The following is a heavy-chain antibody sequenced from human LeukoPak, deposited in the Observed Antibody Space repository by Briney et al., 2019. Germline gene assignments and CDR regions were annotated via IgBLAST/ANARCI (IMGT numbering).Heavy chain of an antibody. CDR2: ISSSSSYI. V-gene: IGHV3-21*01. CDR1: GFTFSSYS. D-gene: IGHD3-22*01. Sequence: RGSLRLSCAASGFTFSSYSMNWVRQAPGKGLEWVSSISSSSSYIYYADSVKGRFTISRDNAKNSLYLQMSSLRAEDTAVYYCARDYDSSGYRSRYNWFDPWGQGTLVTVSS. J-gene: IGHJ5*02. CDR3: ARDYDSSGYRSRYNWFDP.